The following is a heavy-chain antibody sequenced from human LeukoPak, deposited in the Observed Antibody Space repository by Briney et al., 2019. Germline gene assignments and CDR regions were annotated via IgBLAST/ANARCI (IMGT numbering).Heavy chain of an antibody. CDR1: GYSFTSYD. CDR3: ARDSTPNVHYDFWSGYYFGAFDI. J-gene: IGHJ3*02. CDR2: INPNSGNT. Sequence: GASVKVSCKASGYSFTSYDLNWVRQATGQGLEWMGWINPNSGNTGYAQKFQGRVTITRNTPLSTAYMELSSLRSEDMAVYYCARDSTPNVHYDFWSGYYFGAFDIWGQGTMVTVSS. D-gene: IGHD3-3*01. V-gene: IGHV1-8*01.